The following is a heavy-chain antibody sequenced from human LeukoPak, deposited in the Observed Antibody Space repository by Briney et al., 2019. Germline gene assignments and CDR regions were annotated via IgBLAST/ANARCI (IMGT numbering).Heavy chain of an antibody. J-gene: IGHJ4*02. D-gene: IGHD6-19*01. CDR2: ISSSSAYI. CDR1: GFTFSHYS. V-gene: IGHV3-21*01. CDR3: AKDMAVAATQPNY. Sequence: GGSLRLSCAASGFTFSHYSMNWVRQAPGKGLEWVSSISSSSAYIYYADSVKGRFTISRDNSKNTLYLQMNSLRAEDTAVYYCAKDMAVAATQPNYWGQGTLVTVSS.